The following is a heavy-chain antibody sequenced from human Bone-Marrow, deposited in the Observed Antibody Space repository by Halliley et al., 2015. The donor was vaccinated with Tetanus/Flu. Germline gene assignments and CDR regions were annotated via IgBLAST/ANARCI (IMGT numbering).Heavy chain of an antibody. D-gene: IGHD3-16*02. CDR1: GVSLTSSGYY. CDR2: LYYSGST. CDR3: ARHYRHWLFDY. Sequence: TLSLTCTVSGVSLTSSGYYWGWIRQPPGKGLEWIGSLYYSGSTYYNPSLMCRVSISVDTSKNHLSLTLNSVTAADTAVYYCARHYRHWLFDYWGQGTLVTVSS. J-gene: IGHJ4*02. V-gene: IGHV4-39*01.